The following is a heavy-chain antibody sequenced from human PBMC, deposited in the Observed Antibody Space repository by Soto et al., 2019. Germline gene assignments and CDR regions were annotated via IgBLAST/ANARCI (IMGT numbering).Heavy chain of an antibody. D-gene: IGHD2-2*02. V-gene: IGHV3-11*01. Sequence: GGSLRLSCAASGFTFSDYYMSWIRQAPGKGLEWVSYISSSGSTIYYADSVKGRFTISRDNAKNSLYLQMNSLRAEDTAVYYCAAQTDTPLYYYYGMDVWGQGTTVTVSS. J-gene: IGHJ6*02. CDR1: GFTFSDYY. CDR2: ISSSGSTI. CDR3: AAQTDTPLYYYYGMDV.